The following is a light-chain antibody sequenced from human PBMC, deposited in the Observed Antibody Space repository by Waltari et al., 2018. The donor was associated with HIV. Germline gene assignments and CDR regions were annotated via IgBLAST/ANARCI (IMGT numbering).Light chain of an antibody. CDR3: SSFTSQGSLM. J-gene: IGLJ3*02. V-gene: IGLV2-14*03. Sequence: VDFYKFVSWYRQHPGKAPQLIIYEVSGRPSGVSSRFSGSRSGVTASLTISGLQAEDEADYFCSSFTSQGSLMFGGGTKLTVL. CDR1: VDFYKF. CDR2: EVS.